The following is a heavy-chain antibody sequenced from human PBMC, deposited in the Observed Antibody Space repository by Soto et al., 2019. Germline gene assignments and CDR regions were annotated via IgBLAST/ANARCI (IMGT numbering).Heavy chain of an antibody. CDR3: TTLRLDP. J-gene: IGHJ5*02. D-gene: IGHD2-21*02. CDR2: VNPNTGLT. V-gene: IGHV1-2*02. Sequence: ASVKVSCKASGYTFTALYMNWVRQAPGQGLEWMGWVNPNTGLTKLAQKFQGRVTMTRDTSISTAYMELTGLTSDDTAVYYCTTLRLDPWGQGTLVTVSS. CDR1: GYTFTALY.